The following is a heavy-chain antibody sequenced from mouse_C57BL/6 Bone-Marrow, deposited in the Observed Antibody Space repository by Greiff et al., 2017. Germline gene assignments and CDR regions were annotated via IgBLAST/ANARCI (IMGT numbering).Heavy chain of an antibody. CDR3: ARDGGWLPFDY. J-gene: IGHJ2*01. V-gene: IGHV5-4*01. Sequence: DVMLVESGGGLVKPGGSLKLSCAASGFTFSSYAMSWVHQTPEKRLEWVATISDGGSYTYYPDNVKGRFTISRDNAKNNLYLQMSHLKSEDTAMYYCARDGGWLPFDYWGQGTTLTVSS. CDR2: ISDGGSYT. D-gene: IGHD2-3*01. CDR1: GFTFSSYA.